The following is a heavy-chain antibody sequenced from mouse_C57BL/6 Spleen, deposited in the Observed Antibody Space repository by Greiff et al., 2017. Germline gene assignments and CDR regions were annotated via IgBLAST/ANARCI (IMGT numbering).Heavy chain of an antibody. J-gene: IGHJ2*01. D-gene: IGHD1-1*01. CDR1: GYTFTDYE. CDR2: IDPETGGT. Sequence: QVQLQQSGAELVRPGASVTLSCKASGYTFTDYEMHWVKQTPVHGLEWIGAIDPETGGTAYNQKFKGKAILTADKSSSTAYMELRSLTSEDSAVYYCTRGDTTGYFDYWGQGTTLTVSS. CDR3: TRGDTTGYFDY. V-gene: IGHV1-15*01.